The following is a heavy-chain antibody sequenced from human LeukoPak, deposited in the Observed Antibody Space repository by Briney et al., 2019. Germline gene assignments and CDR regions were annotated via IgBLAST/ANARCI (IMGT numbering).Heavy chain of an antibody. J-gene: IGHJ4*02. D-gene: IGHD2/OR15-2a*01. CDR1: GGSMNNYY. Sequence: SKTLSLTCTVSGGSMNNYYWNWIRQPPGKGLEWIGYSYYSGITNYNPSLKSRVNISLDTSRNQFSLNLSSVAAADTAVYYCARLGSVSMPFDYWGQGTLVTVSS. CDR2: SYYSGIT. CDR3: ARLGSVSMPFDY. V-gene: IGHV4-59*08.